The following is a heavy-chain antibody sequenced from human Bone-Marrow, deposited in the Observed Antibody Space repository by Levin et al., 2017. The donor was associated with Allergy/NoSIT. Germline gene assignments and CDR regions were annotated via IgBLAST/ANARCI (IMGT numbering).Heavy chain of an antibody. Sequence: PGGSLRLSCAASGFTFSSYSMNWVRQAPGKGLEWVSYISSSSSTIYYADSVKGRFTISRDNAKNSLYLQMNSLRAEDTAVYYCARTQHEDYYGSGSCGYWGQGTLVTVSS. CDR2: ISSSSSTI. J-gene: IGHJ4*02. CDR3: ARTQHEDYYGSGSCGY. V-gene: IGHV3-48*01. D-gene: IGHD3-10*01. CDR1: GFTFSSYS.